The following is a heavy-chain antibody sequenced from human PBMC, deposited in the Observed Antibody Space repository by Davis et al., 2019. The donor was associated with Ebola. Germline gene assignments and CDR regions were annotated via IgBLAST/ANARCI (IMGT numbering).Heavy chain of an antibody. Sequence: AASVKVSCKASGYTFTSYYMHWVRQATGQGLEWMGWMNPNSGNTGYAQKFQGRVTMTRNTSISTAYMELSSLRSEDTAVYYCARVWRKYCSGGSCYSAWFDPWGQGTLVTVSS. J-gene: IGHJ5*02. CDR3: ARVWRKYCSGGSCYSAWFDP. V-gene: IGHV1-8*02. CDR2: MNPNSGNT. CDR1: GYTFTSYY. D-gene: IGHD2-15*01.